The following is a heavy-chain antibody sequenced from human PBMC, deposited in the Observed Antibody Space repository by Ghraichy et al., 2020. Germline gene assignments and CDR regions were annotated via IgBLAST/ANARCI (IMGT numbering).Heavy chain of an antibody. Sequence: ASVKVSCKASGYTFIGYYMHWVRQAPGQGLEWMGWINPKSGGTNYAQTFQGRVTMTRDTSISTAYMELSRLRSDDTAVYYCARDVGSTFSGSYPTDDYYGMDVWGQGTTVT. V-gene: IGHV1-2*02. J-gene: IGHJ6*02. CDR2: INPKSGGT. CDR1: GYTFIGYY. CDR3: ARDVGSTFSGSYPTDDYYGMDV. D-gene: IGHD1-26*01.